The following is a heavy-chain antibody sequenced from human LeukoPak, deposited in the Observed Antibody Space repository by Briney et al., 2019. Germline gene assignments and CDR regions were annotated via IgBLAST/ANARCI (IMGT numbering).Heavy chain of an antibody. J-gene: IGHJ4*02. V-gene: IGHV3-48*01. CDR2: IRHDSTDL. CDR1: GFTFSTYS. D-gene: IGHD3-10*01. CDR3: ARDWFGETV. Sequence: GGSLRLSCAATGFTFSTYSMNWVRQAPGKGLEWVSFIRHDSTDLYYADSVKGRFTISRDNVKNLLYLQMNSLTAEDTAVYYCARDWFGETVWGRGTLVTVSS.